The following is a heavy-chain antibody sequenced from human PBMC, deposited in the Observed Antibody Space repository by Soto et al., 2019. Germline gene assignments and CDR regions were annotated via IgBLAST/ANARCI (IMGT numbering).Heavy chain of an antibody. CDR1: GGSVSSGSYY. Sequence: SETLSLTCPVSGGSVSSGSYYWSWIRQPPGKGLXWIXXIXXSXXXXXNXXLKSRVTISVDTSKNQFSLKLSSVTAAETAVYYCARVASSSWYAFDYWGQGTLVTVSS. V-gene: IGHV4-61*01. D-gene: IGHD6-13*01. CDR2: IXXSXXX. J-gene: IGHJ4*02. CDR3: ARVASSSWYAFDY.